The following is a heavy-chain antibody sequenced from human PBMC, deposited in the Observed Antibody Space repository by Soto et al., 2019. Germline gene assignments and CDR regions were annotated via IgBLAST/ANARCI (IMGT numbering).Heavy chain of an antibody. J-gene: IGHJ4*02. CDR1: GGTFSSYA. D-gene: IGHD2-21*02. Sequence: QVQLVQSGAEVKKPGSSVKVSCKASGGTFSSYAISWVRQAPGQGLEWMGGIIPIFGTANYAQKFQGRVTITADEATSTAYMELSSLRSEDTAVYYCARDSPLYCGGDCSYFDYWGQGTLVTVSS. CDR2: IIPIFGTA. V-gene: IGHV1-69*12. CDR3: ARDSPLYCGGDCSYFDY.